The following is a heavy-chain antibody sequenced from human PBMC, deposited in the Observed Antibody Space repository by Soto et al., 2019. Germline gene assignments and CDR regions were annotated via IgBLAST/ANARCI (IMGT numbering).Heavy chain of an antibody. CDR3: ARVREYDFWSGYYQNFDY. CDR1: WSGSSCNTVA. J-gene: IGHJ4*02. Sequence: PTRSVTCRVSWSGSSCNTVASNSIKKGPWRVPEWLGSTYYRPKWYNDYAVSVKSRITINPDTSKNQFSLQLNSVTPEDTAVYYCARVREYDFWSGYYQNFDYWGKGTLVIGSS. D-gene: IGHD3-3*01. CDR2: TYYRPKWYN. V-gene: IGHV6-1*01.